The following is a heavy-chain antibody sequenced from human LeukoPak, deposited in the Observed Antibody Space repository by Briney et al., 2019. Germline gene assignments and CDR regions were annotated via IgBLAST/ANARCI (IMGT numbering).Heavy chain of an antibody. D-gene: IGHD4-17*01. V-gene: IGHV4-61*01. CDR2: IYYSGTT. CDR1: GYSISSGYY. Sequence: PSETLSLTCAVSGYSISSGYYWGWIRQLPGKGLECIGYIYYSGTTNYNPSLKSRVTISVDTSKNQFSLKLRSVTAADTAVYYCARGGDYLFDYWGQGTLVTVSS. CDR3: ARGGDYLFDY. J-gene: IGHJ4*02.